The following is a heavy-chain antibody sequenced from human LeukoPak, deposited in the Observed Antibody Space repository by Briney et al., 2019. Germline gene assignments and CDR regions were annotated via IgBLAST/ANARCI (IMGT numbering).Heavy chain of an antibody. J-gene: IGHJ5*02. CDR1: GYTFTSYG. CDR2: ISAYNGNT. D-gene: IGHD6-19*01. CDR3: ARASQWLVRGDWFDP. Sequence: ASVKVSCKASGYTFTSYGISWVRQAPGQGLEWMGWISAYNGNTNYAQKIQGRVTMTTDTSTSTAYMELRSLRSDDTAVYYCARASQWLVRGDWFDPWGQGTLVTVSS. V-gene: IGHV1-18*01.